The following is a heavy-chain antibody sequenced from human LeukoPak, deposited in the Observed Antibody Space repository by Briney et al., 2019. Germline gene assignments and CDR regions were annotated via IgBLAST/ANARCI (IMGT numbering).Heavy chain of an antibody. J-gene: IGHJ4*01. V-gene: IGHV3-15*01. CDR3: TTDGGSGSYYY. CDR2: IKSKTAGGTI. CDR1: GFTFSGSA. Sequence: PGGSLKLSCAASGFTFSGSAMHWVRQAPGKGLEWVGRIKSKTAGGTIDYAAPVEGRCTISRDDSKTTLYLQMNSLKTEDTAVYYCTTDGGSGSYYYWGQGTLVTVSS. D-gene: IGHD3-10*01.